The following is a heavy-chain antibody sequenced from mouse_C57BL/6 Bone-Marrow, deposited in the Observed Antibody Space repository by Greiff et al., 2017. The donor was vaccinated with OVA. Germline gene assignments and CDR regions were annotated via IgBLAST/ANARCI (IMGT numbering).Heavy chain of an antibody. CDR3: AREDSNYAVAY. Sequence: EVHLVESGGGLVKPGGSLKLSCAASGFTFSSYAMSWVRQTPEKRLEWVATISDGGSYTYYPDNVKGRFTISRDNAKNNLYLQMSHLKSEDTAMYYCAREDSNYAVAYWGQGTLVTVSA. V-gene: IGHV5-4*01. J-gene: IGHJ3*01. CDR1: GFTFSSYA. CDR2: ISDGGSYT. D-gene: IGHD2-5*01.